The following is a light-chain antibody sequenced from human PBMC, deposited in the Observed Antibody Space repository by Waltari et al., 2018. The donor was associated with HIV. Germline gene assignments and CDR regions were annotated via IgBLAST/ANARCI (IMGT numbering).Light chain of an antibody. CDR3: QVWDSSTVV. Sequence: SFDLTQPVSLLVTLGPTSRMTCGGDNNGRKTVHWYHQRPGQAPILVIYSDTNRPSGIPERISASNSDNTATLTITRVQAGDEGHYYCQVWDSSTVVFGGGTELTVL. CDR2: SDT. J-gene: IGLJ2*01. CDR1: NNGRKT. V-gene: IGLV3-9*01.